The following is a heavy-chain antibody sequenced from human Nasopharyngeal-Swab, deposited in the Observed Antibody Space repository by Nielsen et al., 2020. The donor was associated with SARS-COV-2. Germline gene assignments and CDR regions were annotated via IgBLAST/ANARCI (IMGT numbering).Heavy chain of an antibody. Sequence: VRQAPGKGLEWVSSISSSSSYMYYADSVKGRFTISRDNAKNSLYLQMNSLRAEDTAVYYCARGEGTYCSGGSCYSDSGGDYWAREPWSPSPQ. D-gene: IGHD2-15*01. CDR2: ISSSSSYM. J-gene: IGHJ4*02. CDR3: ARGEGTYCSGGSCYSDSGGDY. V-gene: IGHV3-21*01.